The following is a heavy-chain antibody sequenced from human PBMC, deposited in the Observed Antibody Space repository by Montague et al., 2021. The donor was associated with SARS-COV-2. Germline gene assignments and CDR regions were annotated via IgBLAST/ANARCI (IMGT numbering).Heavy chain of an antibody. D-gene: IGHD5-24*01. J-gene: IGHJ6*02. CDR2: INHSGST. V-gene: IGHV4-34*01. CDR3: ARRGYSYYYYGMDV. Sequence: SETLSLTCAVYGGSSSGYYWSWIRQPPGKGLEWIGEINHSGSTNYNPSLKSRVTISVDTSKNQLSLKLSSVTAADTAVYYCARRGYSYYYYGMDVWGQGTTVTVSS. CDR1: GGSSSGYY.